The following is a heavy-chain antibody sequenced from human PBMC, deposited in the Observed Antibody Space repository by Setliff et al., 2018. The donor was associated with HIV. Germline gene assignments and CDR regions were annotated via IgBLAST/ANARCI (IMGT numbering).Heavy chain of an antibody. D-gene: IGHD3-9*01. CDR2: IHYSGIT. CDR3: ARYKCINFACVGFDI. J-gene: IGHJ3*02. Sequence: SETLSLTCTVSRDSINGHWWSWIRQPPGKGLEWTGSIHYSGITHYNPSLKSRLAMSVDTSKNQVSLKLTSVTAADTAVYYCARYKCINFACVGFDIWGQGTVVTV. V-gene: IGHV4-59*11. CDR1: RDSINGHW.